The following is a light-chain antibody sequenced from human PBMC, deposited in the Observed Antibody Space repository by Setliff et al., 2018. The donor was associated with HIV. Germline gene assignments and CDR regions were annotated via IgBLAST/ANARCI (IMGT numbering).Light chain of an antibody. Sequence: SYELTQPPSVSVAPGKTARITCGGNNIGSKGVHWYQQRPGQAPVLVVYDDSDRPSGIPERFSGSNSGNTATLTISRVEAGDEADYYRQVWDSSSDHQVFGAGTKVTVL. CDR2: DDS. CDR3: QVWDSSSDHQV. CDR1: NIGSKG. J-gene: IGLJ1*01. V-gene: IGLV3-21*03.